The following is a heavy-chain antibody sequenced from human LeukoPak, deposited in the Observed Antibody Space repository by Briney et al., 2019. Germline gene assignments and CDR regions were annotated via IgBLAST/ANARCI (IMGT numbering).Heavy chain of an antibody. D-gene: IGHD6-19*01. J-gene: IGHJ4*02. CDR1: GFTFSDYY. CDR2: ISSSGSTI. CDR3: AREPGYSSGWFINDY. Sequence: GRSLRLSCAASGFTFSDYYMSWIRQAPGKGLEWVSYISSSGSTIYCADSVKGRFTISRDNAKNSLYLQMNSLRAEDTAVYYCAREPGYSSGWFINDYWGQGTLVTVSS. V-gene: IGHV3-11*01.